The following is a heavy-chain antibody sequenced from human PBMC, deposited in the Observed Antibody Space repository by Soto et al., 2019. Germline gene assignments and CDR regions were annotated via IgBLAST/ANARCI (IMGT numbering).Heavy chain of an antibody. CDR3: ARLAYDTNGYNVYGDDAFEL. CDR2: ISHTGSA. D-gene: IGHD3-22*01. J-gene: IGHJ3*01. Sequence: QMQLQESGPGLVKPSETLSLTCTVSGGSISDHDYYWSWIRQPPGKGLEWIGTISHTGSAYYNPSLESRVAIHVDTSKNHFALTLDSVTAADTAVYYCARLAYDTNGYNVYGDDAFELWGQGTMVTVSS. V-gene: IGHV4-39*01. CDR1: GGSISDHDYY.